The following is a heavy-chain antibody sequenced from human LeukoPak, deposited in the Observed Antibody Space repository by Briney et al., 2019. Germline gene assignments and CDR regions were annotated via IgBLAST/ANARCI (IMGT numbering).Heavy chain of an antibody. CDR3: ARSGRLGYCSGGSCFRWDY. Sequence: GESLKISCKGSGYRFNTYWIAWVRQMPGKGLGVMGIVYPGDSDTRYSPSFQGQVTISADKSISTAYLQWSSLKASDTAMYYCARSGRLGYCSGGSCFRWDYWGQGTLVTVSS. CDR1: GYRFNTYW. J-gene: IGHJ4*02. V-gene: IGHV5-51*01. D-gene: IGHD2-15*01. CDR2: VYPGDSDT.